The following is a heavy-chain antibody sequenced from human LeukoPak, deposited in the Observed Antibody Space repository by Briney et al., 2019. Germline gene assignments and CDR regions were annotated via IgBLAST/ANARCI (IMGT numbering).Heavy chain of an antibody. CDR2: ISDRGST. CDR1: GGSISNYQ. D-gene: IGHD2-15*01. V-gene: IGHV4-59*08. J-gene: IGHJ4*02. Sequence: SETLSLTCTVSGGSISNYQWSWIRQPPGKGLEWIGYISDRGSTNYNPSLKSRLTISLDTSKNQLSLRLNSVTAADTAVYYCARHHCIGVSAGVSCYGLGAYWGQGTLVTVSS. CDR3: ARHHCIGVSAGVSCYGLGAY.